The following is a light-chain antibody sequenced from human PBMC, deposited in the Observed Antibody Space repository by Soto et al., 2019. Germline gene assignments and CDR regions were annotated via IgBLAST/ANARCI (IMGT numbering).Light chain of an antibody. CDR2: DAS. J-gene: IGKJ1*01. V-gene: IGKV3-11*01. Sequence: SVLPQSPGTLSFSPGERATLSCRASQSVSSYLAWYQQKPGQAPRLLIYDASHRATGIPARFSGSGSGTDFTLTIISLEPEDFAVYYCQQRSNWPAWTFGQGTKVDI. CDR1: QSVSSY. CDR3: QQRSNWPAWT.